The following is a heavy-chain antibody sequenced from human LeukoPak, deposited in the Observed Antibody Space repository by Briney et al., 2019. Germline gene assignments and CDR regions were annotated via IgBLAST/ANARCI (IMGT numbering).Heavy chain of an antibody. CDR3: ARNYDYVWGSSNWFDP. Sequence: SETLSLTCTASGGSISSYYWSWIRQPPGKGLEWIGYIYYSGSTNYNPSLKSRVTISVDTSKNQFSLKLSSVTAADTAVYYCARNYDYVWGSSNWFDPWGQGTLVTVSS. CDR1: GGSISSYY. CDR2: IYYSGST. D-gene: IGHD3-16*01. V-gene: IGHV4-59*01. J-gene: IGHJ5*02.